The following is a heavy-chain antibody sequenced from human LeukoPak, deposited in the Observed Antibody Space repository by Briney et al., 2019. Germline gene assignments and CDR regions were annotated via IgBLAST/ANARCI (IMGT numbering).Heavy chain of an antibody. J-gene: IGHJ4*02. CDR1: GYTFTDSY. CDR3: ARDMGRYSGYDYDY. D-gene: IGHD5-12*01. Sequence: ASVRVSCTASGYTFTDSYLHWVRQAPGQGLEWVGWIQANTGATQYAQNFQGQLTITRDTSISTFYMELTRLRSDDTAVYYCARDMGRYSGYDYDYWGQGTLVTVS. CDR2: IQANTGAT. V-gene: IGHV1-2*02.